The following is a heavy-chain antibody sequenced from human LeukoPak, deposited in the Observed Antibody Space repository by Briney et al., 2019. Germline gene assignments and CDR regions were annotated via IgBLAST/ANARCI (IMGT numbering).Heavy chain of an antibody. Sequence: SETLSLTCAVSGGSISSGGYSWSWIRQPPGKALEWIAYIYYDGSTNYNPSLRSRVTISVDMSKNQFSLKLNSVTAADTAVYYCARSHGSGSYYNLNDYWGQGTLVTVSS. V-gene: IGHV4-61*08. CDR2: IYYDGST. J-gene: IGHJ4*02. CDR3: ARSHGSGSYYNLNDY. D-gene: IGHD3-10*01. CDR1: GGSISSGGYS.